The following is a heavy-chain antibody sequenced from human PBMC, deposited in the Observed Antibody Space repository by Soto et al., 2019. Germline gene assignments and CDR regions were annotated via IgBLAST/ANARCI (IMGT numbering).Heavy chain of an antibody. CDR1: GYTFTSYG. D-gene: IGHD1-7*01. CDR2: ISAYNGNT. Sequence: ASVKVSCKASGYTFTSYGISCVRQAPGQGLEWMGWISAYNGNTNYAQKLQGRVTMTTDTSTSTAYMELRSLRSDDTAVYYCARDQVSWNYAWFDPWGQGTLVTVSS. V-gene: IGHV1-18*04. J-gene: IGHJ5*02. CDR3: ARDQVSWNYAWFDP.